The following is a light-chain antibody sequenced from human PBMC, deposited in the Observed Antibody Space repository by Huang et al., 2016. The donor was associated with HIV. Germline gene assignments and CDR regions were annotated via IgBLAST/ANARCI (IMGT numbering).Light chain of an antibody. CDR1: QSISRW. CDR2: EAS. Sequence: IQLTQSPSTLSASVGDRVTITCRASQSISRWCAWYQQKPGKAPQLLIYEASSLASGVPSRFSGSGSETEFTLTISTLQPDDSATYYCQQYNLYSFTFGQGTKLEIK. CDR3: QQYNLYSFT. V-gene: IGKV1-5*03. J-gene: IGKJ2*01.